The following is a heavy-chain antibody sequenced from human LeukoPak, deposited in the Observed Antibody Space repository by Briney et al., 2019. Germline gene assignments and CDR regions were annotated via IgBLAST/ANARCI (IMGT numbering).Heavy chain of an antibody. D-gene: IGHD2-2*01. CDR2: FSHSGST. CDR1: GGSINSGGYY. J-gene: IGHJ4*02. Sequence: SETLSLTCTVSGGSINSGGYYWTWIRQPPGEGLEWIAYFSHSGSTFYNPSLKSRVTISLDTSKNQFSLNLRSVTAADTAVYYCARANLIVVPAAPYFDYWGQGTLVTVSS. CDR3: ARANLIVVPAAPYFDY. V-gene: IGHV4-30-2*01.